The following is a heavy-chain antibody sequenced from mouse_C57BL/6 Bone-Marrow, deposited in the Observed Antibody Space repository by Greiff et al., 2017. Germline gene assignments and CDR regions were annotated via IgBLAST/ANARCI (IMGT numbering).Heavy chain of an antibody. V-gene: IGHV5-12*01. Sequence: EVHLVESGGGLVQPGGSLKLSCAASGFTFSDYYMYWVRQTPEKRLEWVAYISSGGGSTYYTDTVKGRFTISRDTAKNTLYLQMSRLKSEDTAMYYGARPFYYYGSSPLSAYWGQGTLVTVSA. D-gene: IGHD1-1*01. CDR3: ARPFYYYGSSPLSAY. CDR2: ISSGGGST. J-gene: IGHJ3*01. CDR1: GFTFSDYY.